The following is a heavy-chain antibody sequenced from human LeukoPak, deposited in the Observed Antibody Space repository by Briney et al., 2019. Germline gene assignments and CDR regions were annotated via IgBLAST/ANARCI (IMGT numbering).Heavy chain of an antibody. D-gene: IGHD6-19*01. CDR1: GYSISSGYY. CDR3: ARERSDWVDY. CDR2: IYHSGST. Sequence: SETLSLTCTVSGYSISSGYYWGWIRQPPGKGLEWIGSIYHSGSTYYNPSLKSRVTISVDTSKNQFSLKLSSVTAADTAVYYCARERSDWVDYWGQGTLVTVSS. J-gene: IGHJ4*02. V-gene: IGHV4-38-2*02.